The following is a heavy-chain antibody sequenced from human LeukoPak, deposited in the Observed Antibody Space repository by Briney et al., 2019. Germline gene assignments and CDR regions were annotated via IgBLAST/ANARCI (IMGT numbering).Heavy chain of an antibody. CDR1: GGSFSGYY. CDR2: INHSGST. J-gene: IGHJ4*02. Sequence: SETLSLTCAVYGGSFSGYYWSWIRQPPGKGLEWIGEINHSGSTNYNPSLKSRVTISVDTSKNQFSLKLSSVTAADTAVCYCARGVAARAYGYWGQGTLVTVSS. CDR3: ARGVAARAYGY. V-gene: IGHV4-34*01. D-gene: IGHD6-6*01.